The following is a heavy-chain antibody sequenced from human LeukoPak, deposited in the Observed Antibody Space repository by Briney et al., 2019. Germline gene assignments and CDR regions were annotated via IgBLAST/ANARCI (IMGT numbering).Heavy chain of an antibody. CDR1: GGTFSSHA. Sequence: SVKVSCKASGGTFSSHAISWVRQAPGQGLEWMGGIIPIFGTANYAQKFQGRVTITADESTSTAYMELSSLRSEDTAVYYCARDPSIVGATMDWFDPWGQGTLVTVSS. J-gene: IGHJ5*02. D-gene: IGHD1-26*01. CDR3: ARDPSIVGATMDWFDP. CDR2: IIPIFGTA. V-gene: IGHV1-69*13.